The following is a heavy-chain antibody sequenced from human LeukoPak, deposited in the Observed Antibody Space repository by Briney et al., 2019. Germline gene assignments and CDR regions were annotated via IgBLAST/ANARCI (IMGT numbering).Heavy chain of an antibody. Sequence: SGTLSLTCAVSGGSISSSNWWSWVRQPPGKGLEWIGEIYHSGSTNYNPSLKSRVTISVDKSKNQFSLKLSSVTAADTAVYYCARAPGRPGYSSSWYRGDFDYWGQGTLVTVSS. CDR2: IYHSGST. D-gene: IGHD6-13*01. V-gene: IGHV4-4*02. CDR1: GGSISSSNW. J-gene: IGHJ4*02. CDR3: ARAPGRPGYSSSWYRGDFDY.